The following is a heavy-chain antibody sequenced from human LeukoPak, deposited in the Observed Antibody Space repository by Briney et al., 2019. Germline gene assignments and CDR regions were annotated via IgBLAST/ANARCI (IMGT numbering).Heavy chain of an antibody. Sequence: SETLSLTXTVSGGSISSYYWSWIRQPAGKGLEWIGLIYTSGSTNYNPSLKSRVTMSVDTSKNQFSLKLSSVTAADTAVYYCARDRPSPPQHAFDIWGQGTMVTVSS. J-gene: IGHJ3*02. CDR1: GGSISSYY. V-gene: IGHV4-4*07. CDR3: ARDRPSPPQHAFDI. CDR2: IYTSGST.